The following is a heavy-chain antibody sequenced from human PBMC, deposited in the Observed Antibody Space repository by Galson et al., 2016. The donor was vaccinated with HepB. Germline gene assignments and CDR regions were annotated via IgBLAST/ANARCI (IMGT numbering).Heavy chain of an antibody. Sequence: SLIICCAASGVTVRHYSMDGVGQGPGTGLMWVPRANVNGTGTHYVDSVKRRVPISRDNAKNTLYLQMNGLKAEDTGVYYCARLLSQSYCSGRGCRPGFDQWGQGVLVTVSS. CDR1: GVTVRHYS. J-gene: IGHJ4*02. D-gene: IGHD3-16*02. V-gene: IGHV3-74*01. CDR2: ANVNGTGT. CDR3: ARLLSQSYCSGRGCRPGFDQ.